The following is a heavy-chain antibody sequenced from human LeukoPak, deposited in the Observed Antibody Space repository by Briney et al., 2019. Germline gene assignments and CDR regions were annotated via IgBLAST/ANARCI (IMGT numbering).Heavy chain of an antibody. D-gene: IGHD3-3*01. Sequence: ASVKVSCKASGYTFTGYYIHWVRQAPGQGLEWMGWINPNSGGTNYAQKFQGRVTMTRDTSISTAYMELNRLRSDDTAVYYCARDRAVPTIFGVVNTFDYWGQGTLVTVSS. V-gene: IGHV1-2*02. J-gene: IGHJ4*02. CDR1: GYTFTGYY. CDR2: INPNSGGT. CDR3: ARDRAVPTIFGVVNTFDY.